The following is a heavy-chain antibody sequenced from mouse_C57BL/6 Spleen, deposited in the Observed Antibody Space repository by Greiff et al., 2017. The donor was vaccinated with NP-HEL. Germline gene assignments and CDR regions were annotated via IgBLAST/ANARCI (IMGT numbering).Heavy chain of an antibody. CDR3: ARWWDRYFDV. CDR2: IDPSDSET. J-gene: IGHJ1*03. D-gene: IGHD1-1*02. V-gene: IGHV1-52*01. CDR1: GYTFTSYW. Sequence: QVQLQQPGAELVRPGSSVKLSCKASGYTFTSYWMHWVKQRPIQGLQWIGNIDPSDSETHYNQKFKDKATLTVDKSSSTAYMQLSSLTSEDSAVYYCARWWDRYFDVWGTGTTVTVSS.